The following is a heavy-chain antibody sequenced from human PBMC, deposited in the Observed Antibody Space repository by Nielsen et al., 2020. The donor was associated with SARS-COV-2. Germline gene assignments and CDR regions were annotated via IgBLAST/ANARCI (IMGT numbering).Heavy chain of an antibody. V-gene: IGHV3-20*01. CDR2: INWNGGST. D-gene: IGHD6-13*01. Sequence: GESLKISCAASGFTFSRFQMHWVRQAPGKGLEWVSGINWNGGSTGYADSVKGRFTISRDNAKNSLYLQMNSLRAEDTALYHCARDAPLYSSSWYDYYYGMDVWGQGTTVTVSS. CDR1: GFTFSRFQ. CDR3: ARDAPLYSSSWYDYYYGMDV. J-gene: IGHJ6*02.